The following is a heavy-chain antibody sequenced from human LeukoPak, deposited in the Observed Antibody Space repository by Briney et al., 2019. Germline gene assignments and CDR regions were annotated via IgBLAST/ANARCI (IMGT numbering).Heavy chain of an antibody. CDR1: GYTFTSYG. CDR2: ISAYNGNT. V-gene: IGHV1-18*01. Sequence: ASVKVSCKASGYTFTSYGISWVRQAPEQGLEWMGWISAYNGNTNYAQKLQGRVTMTTDTSTSTAYMELRSLRSDDTAVYYCARDGGQQLVPYSPDDWGQGTLVTVSS. CDR3: ARDGGQQLVPYSPDD. D-gene: IGHD6-13*01. J-gene: IGHJ4*02.